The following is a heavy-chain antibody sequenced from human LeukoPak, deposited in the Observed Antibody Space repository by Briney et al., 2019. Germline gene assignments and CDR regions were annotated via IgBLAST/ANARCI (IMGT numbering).Heavy chain of an antibody. Sequence: SGGSLRLSCVASGFTFGKYWMSWVRQAPGKGLEWVANIKLDGSEKNYVDSVKGRFTISRDNTKNSLYLQMNSLRAEDTAVYYCAKGAVAGTRTERIDYWGQGTLVTVSS. CDR3: AKGAVAGTRTERIDY. CDR2: IKLDGSEK. CDR1: GFTFGKYW. V-gene: IGHV3-7*03. D-gene: IGHD6-19*01. J-gene: IGHJ4*02.